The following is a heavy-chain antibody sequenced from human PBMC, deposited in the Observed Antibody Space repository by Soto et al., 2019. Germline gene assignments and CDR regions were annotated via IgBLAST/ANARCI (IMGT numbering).Heavy chain of an antibody. Sequence: SETLCLPWAACGSALISAASNWFCLRKHPGKGLEWIGCIAYSVGTYYNPSLRSRVTISADTSENKFYLTLQPVTAGDTAVYVGAKDFERSGIAPWGQGPSVTVSS. J-gene: IGHJ5*02. V-gene: IGHV4-31*11. CDR2: IAYSVGT. D-gene: IGHD3-9*01. CDR1: GSALISAASN. CDR3: AKDFERSGIAP.